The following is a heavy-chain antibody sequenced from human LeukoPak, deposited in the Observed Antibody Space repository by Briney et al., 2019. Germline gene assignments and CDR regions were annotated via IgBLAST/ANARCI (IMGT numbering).Heavy chain of an antibody. V-gene: IGHV3-48*01. D-gene: IGHD2-15*01. CDR3: ARDLVVVVAQFDY. CDR2: ISSSSSTI. CDR1: GFTFSSYS. J-gene: IGHJ4*02. Sequence: QSGGSLRLSCAASGFTFSSYSMNWVRQAPGKGLEWVSYISSSSSTIYYADSVKGRFTISRDNAKNSLYLQMNSLRAEDTAVYYCARDLVVVVAQFDYWGQGTLVTVSS.